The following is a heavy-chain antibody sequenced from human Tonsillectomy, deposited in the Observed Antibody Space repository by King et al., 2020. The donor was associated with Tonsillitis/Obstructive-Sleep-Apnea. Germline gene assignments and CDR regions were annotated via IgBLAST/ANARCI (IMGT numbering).Heavy chain of an antibody. Sequence: EVQLVESGGGLVQPGGSLRLSCAASGFTVSSNYMSWVRQAPGKGLEWVSVIYSGGGADYADSVKGRFTISRDNSKNTLYLQMNSLRAEDTAVYYCARDLYDFWSGYGSYWYFDLWGRGTLVTVSS. V-gene: IGHV3-66*01. J-gene: IGHJ2*01. CDR2: IYSGGGA. CDR3: ARDLYDFWSGYGSYWYFDL. CDR1: GFTVSSNY. D-gene: IGHD3-3*01.